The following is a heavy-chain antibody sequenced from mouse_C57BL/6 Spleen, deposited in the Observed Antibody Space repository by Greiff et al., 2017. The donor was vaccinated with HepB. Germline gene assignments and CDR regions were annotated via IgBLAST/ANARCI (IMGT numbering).Heavy chain of an antibody. CDR2: IWAGGST. D-gene: IGHD5-1*01. J-gene: IGHJ2*01. CDR1: GYSLTRYG. V-gene: IGHV2-9*02. CDR3: ARSKYLARY. Sequence: QVQLKQSGPGLVAPSQSLSITCTVYGYSLTRYGVHWVRQPPGKGLEWLGLIWAGGSTNYNWALMSRLSISIDNSKSLVFLIMNSLQTDYTALYYCARSKYLARYWGQGNTLTVSS.